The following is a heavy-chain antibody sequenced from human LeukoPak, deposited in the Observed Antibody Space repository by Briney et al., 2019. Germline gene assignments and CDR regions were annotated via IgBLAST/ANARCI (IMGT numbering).Heavy chain of an antibody. V-gene: IGHV3-7*01. J-gene: IGHJ3*02. D-gene: IGHD2-2*01. CDR1: GFTFSSYW. Sequence: GGSLRLSCAASGFTFSSYWMSWVRQAPGKGLEWVANIKQDGSEKYYVDSVKGRFTISRDNAKNSLYLQMNSLRAEDTAVYYCARDQVVVVPAAMGDAFDIWGQGTMVTVSS. CDR3: ARDQVVVVPAAMGDAFDI. CDR2: IKQDGSEK.